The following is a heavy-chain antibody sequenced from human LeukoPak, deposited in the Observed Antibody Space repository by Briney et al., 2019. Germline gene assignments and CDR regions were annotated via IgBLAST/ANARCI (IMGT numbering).Heavy chain of an antibody. J-gene: IGHJ4*02. CDR2: INPSGGST. V-gene: IGHV1-46*01. D-gene: IGHD3-22*01. CDR1: GYTFTSYY. Sequence: GASVKVFCKASGYTFTSYYMHWVRQAPGQGLEWMGIINPSGGSTSYAQKFQGRVTMTRDTSTSTVYMELSSLRSEDTAVYYCARREGSDYDSSGYLDYWGQGTLVTVSS. CDR3: ARREGSDYDSSGYLDY.